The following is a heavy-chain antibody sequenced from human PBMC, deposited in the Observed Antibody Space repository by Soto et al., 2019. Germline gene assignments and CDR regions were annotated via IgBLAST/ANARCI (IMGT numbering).Heavy chain of an antibody. D-gene: IGHD3-10*01. CDR3: AKDSGRGSADYYFDY. J-gene: IGHJ4*02. CDR2: ISSDGGDK. V-gene: IGHV3-30*18. Sequence: QVQLVESGGGVVQPGGSLRLSCAASGFTFGGFGLNWVRQAPGKGLGGVAVISSDGGDKYSADSVKGRFTISRDNFKNTLYLQMNSLRVEDTAVYYCAKDSGRGSADYYFDYWGRGTLVTVSS. CDR1: GFTFGGFG.